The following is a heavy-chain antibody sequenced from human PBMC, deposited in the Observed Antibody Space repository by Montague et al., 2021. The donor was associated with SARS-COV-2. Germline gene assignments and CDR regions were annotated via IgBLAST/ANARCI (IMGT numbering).Heavy chain of an antibody. CDR2: IFYNGST. Sequence: SETLSLTCTVSFGSISTYYWSWIRQPPGEGLEWIRFIFYNGSTKYNPSLKRRVSISLDTSKNQFSLKLSSVTAADTAVYYCARQDAWAYCGDECYRGWFDSWGQGTLVTVSS. V-gene: IGHV4-59*01. CDR3: ARQDAWAYCGDECYRGWFDS. J-gene: IGHJ5*01. CDR1: FGSISTYY. D-gene: IGHD2-21*01.